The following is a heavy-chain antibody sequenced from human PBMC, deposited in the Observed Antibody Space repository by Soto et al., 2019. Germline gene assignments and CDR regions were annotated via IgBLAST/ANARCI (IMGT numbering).Heavy chain of an antibody. CDR3: VRNIAPPTLAARWLDP. CDR2: ISTWSTYI. J-gene: IGHJ5*02. Sequence: GGSLRLSCAASGFTFSSYSMNWVRQAPGKGLEWVSSISTWSTYIHYADSVKGRFTISRDNAKNSLYLQMNSRRAEDTALYYCVRNIAPPTLAARWLDPWGQETLVTVSS. CDR1: GFTFSSYS. V-gene: IGHV3-21*01. D-gene: IGHD6-6*01.